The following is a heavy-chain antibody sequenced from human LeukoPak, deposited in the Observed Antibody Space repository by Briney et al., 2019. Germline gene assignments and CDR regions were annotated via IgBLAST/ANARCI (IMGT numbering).Heavy chain of an antibody. CDR3: ARNSGSPFPQGNDAFDI. Sequence: SVKVSCKASGGTFISYAISWVRQPPGQGLEWMGRIIPILGTANYAQKFQGRVTITADKSTSTAYMELSSLRSEDTAVYYCARNSGSPFPQGNDAFDIWGQGPMVTVSS. V-gene: IGHV1-69*04. CDR2: IIPILGTA. CDR1: GGTFISYA. D-gene: IGHD1-26*01. J-gene: IGHJ3*02.